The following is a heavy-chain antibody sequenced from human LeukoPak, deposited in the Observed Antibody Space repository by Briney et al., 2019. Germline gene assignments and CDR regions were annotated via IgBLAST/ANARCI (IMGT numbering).Heavy chain of an antibody. CDR2: IYYSGST. D-gene: IGHD2-15*01. V-gene: IGHV4-59*08. Sequence: SETLSLTCTVSGGSISSYYWSWIRQPPGKGLEWIGYIYYSGSTNYNPSLKSRVTISVDTSKNQFSLKLSSVTAADTAVYYCARQWVGYCSGGSCSHALDYWGQGTLVTVSS. CDR3: ARQWVGYCSGGSCSHALDY. CDR1: GGSISSYY. J-gene: IGHJ4*02.